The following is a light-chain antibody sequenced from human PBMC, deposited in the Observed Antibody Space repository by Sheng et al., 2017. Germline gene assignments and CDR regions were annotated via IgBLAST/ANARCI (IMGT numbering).Light chain of an antibody. CDR3: QQYYSYPPYN. J-gene: IGKJ2*01. CDR1: QSVSSY. CDR2: GAS. V-gene: IGKV3-15*01. Sequence: EIVLTQSPATLSLSPGERATLSCRASQSVSSYLTWYQQKPGQAPRLLIYGASTRATGIPARFSGSGSGTDFTLTISSLQSEDFATYYCQQYYSYPPYNFGQGTKLEIK.